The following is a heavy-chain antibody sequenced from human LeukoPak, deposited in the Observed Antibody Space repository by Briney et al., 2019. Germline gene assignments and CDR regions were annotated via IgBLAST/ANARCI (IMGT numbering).Heavy chain of an antibody. D-gene: IGHD3-3*01. CDR1: GGTFSSYA. V-gene: IGHV1-69*01. J-gene: IGHJ6*02. CDR2: IIPIFGTA. CDR3: ARARFWSGYPSKYYYGMDV. Sequence: GSSVKVSCKASGGTFSSYAISWVRQAPGQGLEWMGGIIPIFGTANYAQKFQGRVTITADESTSTAYMELSSLRSEDTAVYYCARARFWSGYPSKYYYGMDVWAKGPRSPSP.